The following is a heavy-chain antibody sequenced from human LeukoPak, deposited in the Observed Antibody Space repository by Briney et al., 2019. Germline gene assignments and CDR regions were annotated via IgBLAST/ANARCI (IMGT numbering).Heavy chain of an antibody. D-gene: IGHD3-9*01. CDR3: ARGGFDWLYDY. V-gene: IGHV4-59*01. J-gene: IGHJ4*02. CDR2: IYYSGST. Sequence: PSETLSLTCTVSGGSIRSYYWNWIRQPPGKGLEWIGYIYYSGSTNYNPSLKSRVTISVDTSKNQLSLRLSSVTAADTAVYYCARGGFDWLYDYWGQGTLVTVSS. CDR1: GGSIRSYY.